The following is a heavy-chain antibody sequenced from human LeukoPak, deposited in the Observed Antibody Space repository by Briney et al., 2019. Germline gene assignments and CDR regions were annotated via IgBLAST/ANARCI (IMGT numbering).Heavy chain of an antibody. D-gene: IGHD3-22*01. CDR3: ARVRDYYDSSGYYLDY. V-gene: IGHV4-38-2*01. CDR1: GYSISSGYY. J-gene: IGHJ4*02. CDR2: IYHSRST. Sequence: SETLSLTCAVSGYSISSGYYWGWIRQPPGKGLEWIGSIYHSRSTYYNPSLKSRVTISVDTSKNQFSLKLSSVTAADTAVYYCARVRDYYDSSGYYLDYWGQGTLVTVSS.